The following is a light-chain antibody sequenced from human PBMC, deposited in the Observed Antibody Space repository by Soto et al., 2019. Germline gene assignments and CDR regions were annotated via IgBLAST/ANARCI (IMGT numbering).Light chain of an antibody. J-gene: IGKJ1*01. CDR1: QTISSW. CDR2: KAS. V-gene: IGKV1-5*03. CDR3: QHYNSYSEA. Sequence: DIPLTQSPSTLSASLSERVSIXSRASQTISSWLAWYQQKPGKAPKLLIYKASTLKSGVPSRFSGSGSGTEFTLTISSLQPDDFATYYCQHYNSYSEAFGQGTKVDIK.